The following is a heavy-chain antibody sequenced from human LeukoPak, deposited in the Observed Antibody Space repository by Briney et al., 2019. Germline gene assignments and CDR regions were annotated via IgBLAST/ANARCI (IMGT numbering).Heavy chain of an antibody. CDR2: IYYSGST. J-gene: IGHJ4*02. Sequence: EPSETLSLTCTVSGGSISSSSYYWGWIRQPPGKGLEWIGSIYYSGSTYYNPSLKSRVTISVDTSKNQFSLKLSSVTAADTAVYYCARESVVTPDWGQGTLVTVSS. D-gene: IGHD4-23*01. CDR1: GGSISSSSYY. V-gene: IGHV4-39*07. CDR3: ARESVVTPD.